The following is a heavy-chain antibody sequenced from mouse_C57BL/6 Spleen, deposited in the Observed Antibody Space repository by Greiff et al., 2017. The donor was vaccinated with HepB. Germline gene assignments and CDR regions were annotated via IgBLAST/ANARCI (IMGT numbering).Heavy chain of an antibody. Sequence: EVQLQQSGPELVKPGASVKISCKASGYTFTDYYMNWVKQSHGKSLEWIGDINPNNGGTSYNQKFKGKATLTVDTSSSTAYIELRSLTSEDSAVYYCASRSYGASFAYWGQGTLVTVSA. CDR2: INPNNGGT. CDR1: GYTFTDYY. V-gene: IGHV1-26*01. J-gene: IGHJ3*01. D-gene: IGHD1-1*01. CDR3: ASRSYGASFAY.